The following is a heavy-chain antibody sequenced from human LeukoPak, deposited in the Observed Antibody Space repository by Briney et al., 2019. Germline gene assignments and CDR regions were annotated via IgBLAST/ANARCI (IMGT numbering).Heavy chain of an antibody. V-gene: IGHV1-69*04. D-gene: IGHD2-15*01. J-gene: IGHJ4*02. CDR3: ARDLRIGGSCYHI. CDR2: IIPILGIA. CDR1: GGTFSSYA. Sequence: ASVKVSCKASGGTFSSYAISWVRQAPGQGREWLGRIIPILGIANYAQKFQGRVTITADKSTSTAYMGLSSLRSEDTAVYYCARDLRIGGSCYHIWGQGTPVTVSS.